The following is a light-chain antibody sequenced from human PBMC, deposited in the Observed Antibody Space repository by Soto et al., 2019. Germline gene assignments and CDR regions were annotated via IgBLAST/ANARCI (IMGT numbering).Light chain of an antibody. CDR1: QSVSSN. CDR2: GAS. V-gene: IGKV3-15*01. CDR3: QQYSNWPIT. J-gene: IGKJ3*01. Sequence: EIVMTQSPATLSVSPGERATLSCRASQSVSSNLAWYQQKPGQAPRLLIYGASTRASVIPARFSGSGSGTEFTLTTLSLQSEDFAVYYCQQYSNWPITFGPGTKVDIK.